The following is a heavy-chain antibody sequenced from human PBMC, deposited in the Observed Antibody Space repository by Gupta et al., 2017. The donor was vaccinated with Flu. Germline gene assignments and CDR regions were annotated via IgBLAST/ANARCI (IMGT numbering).Heavy chain of an antibody. D-gene: IGHD3-22*01. CDR2: ISGSGGST. Sequence: EVQLLESGGGLVQPGGSLRLSWAASGFTFSSYAMSWVRQAPGKGLEWVSAISGSGGSTYYADYVKGRFTISRDNSKNTLYLQMNSLRAEDTAVYYCAKGHYYDSSGYYPAAGEYYFDYWGQGTLVTVSS. V-gene: IGHV3-23*01. CDR1: GFTFSSYA. J-gene: IGHJ4*02. CDR3: AKGHYYDSSGYYPAAGEYYFDY.